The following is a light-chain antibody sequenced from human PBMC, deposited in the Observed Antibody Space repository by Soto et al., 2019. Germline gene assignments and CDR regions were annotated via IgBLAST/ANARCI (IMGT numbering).Light chain of an antibody. CDR3: QHYYTIPVT. CDR2: WAS. J-gene: IGKJ1*01. Sequence: DIVMTQSPDSLAVSLGERATINCKSSQSVLYSSTNKNYLAWYQQKPGQPPKLLINWASTRESGVPDRFSGSGSGTDYTLTISSLQAEDVAVYHCQHYYTIPVTFGQGTKVEIK. V-gene: IGKV4-1*01. CDR1: QSVLYSSTNKNY.